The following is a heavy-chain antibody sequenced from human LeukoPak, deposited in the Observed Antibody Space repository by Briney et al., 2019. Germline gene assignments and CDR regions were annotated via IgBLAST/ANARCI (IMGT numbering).Heavy chain of an antibody. CDR3: ARGTYYDSSGYYFFDY. V-gene: IGHV3-64*01. J-gene: IGHJ4*02. CDR2: ISSNGGST. Sequence: GGSLRLSCAASGFTFSSYAMHWVRQAPGKGLEYVSTISSNGGSTYYVNSVKGRFTISRDNSKNTLFLQMGSLRAEDMAVYYCARGTYYDSSGYYFFDYWGQGTPVTVSS. D-gene: IGHD3-22*01. CDR1: GFTFSSYA.